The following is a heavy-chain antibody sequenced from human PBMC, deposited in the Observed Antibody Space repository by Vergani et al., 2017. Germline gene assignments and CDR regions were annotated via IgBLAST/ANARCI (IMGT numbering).Heavy chain of an antibody. Sequence: EVQMVESGGGLVKPGGSLRLSCAASGFTFRNYAMTWVRQAPGKGLEWVSIISDNGGTTYYADSVKGRFTISRDNSKDTLYLQMNSLRAEDTAVYYCAKGGEGYCSSTSCAHYYYYYYMDVWGKGTTVTVSS. CDR3: AKGGEGYCSSTSCAHYYYYYYMDV. CDR2: ISDNGGTT. J-gene: IGHJ6*03. D-gene: IGHD2-2*01. CDR1: GFTFRNYA. V-gene: IGHV3-23*04.